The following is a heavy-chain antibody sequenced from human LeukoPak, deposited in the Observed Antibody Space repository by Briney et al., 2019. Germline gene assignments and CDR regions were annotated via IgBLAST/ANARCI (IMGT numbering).Heavy chain of an antibody. D-gene: IGHD3-10*01. CDR1: GYTFTSYD. CDR3: AQGITMVRGVTYYYYGMDV. Sequence: ASVKVSCKASGYTFTSYDINWVRQATGQGLGWMGWMNPNSGNTGYAQKFQGRVTMTRNTSISTAYMELSSLRSEDTAVYYCAQGITMVRGVTYYYYGMDVWGQGTTVTVSS. CDR2: MNPNSGNT. V-gene: IGHV1-8*01. J-gene: IGHJ6*02.